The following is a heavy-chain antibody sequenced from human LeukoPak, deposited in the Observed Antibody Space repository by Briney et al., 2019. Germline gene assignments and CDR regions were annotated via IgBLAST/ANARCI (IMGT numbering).Heavy chain of an antibody. V-gene: IGHV1-69*11. CDR2: IIPILDTT. J-gene: IGHJ4*02. CDR1: GGTLSNYA. CDR3: AGESFSRRAGITMVRGVITY. D-gene: IGHD3-10*01. Sequence: SVKVSCKASGGTLSNYAINWVRQAPGQGLEWMGRIIPILDTTNYAQKFQGRVTIITDESTSTAYMELITLRSGDTAVYYCAGESFSRRAGITMVRGVITYWGQGTLVTVSS.